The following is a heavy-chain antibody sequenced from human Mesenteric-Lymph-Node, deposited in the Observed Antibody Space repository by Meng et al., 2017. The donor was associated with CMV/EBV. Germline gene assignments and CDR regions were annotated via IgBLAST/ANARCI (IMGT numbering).Heavy chain of an antibody. V-gene: IGHV1-18*04. D-gene: IGHD5-18*01. CDR3: ARDIRYSYGRGFDY. Sequence: ASGDTFTSYDISWVRQAPGQGLEWMGWISTYNGDTNYAQKLQGRVTMTTDTSTSTAYMELRSLRSDDTAVYYCARDIRYSYGRGFDYWGQGTLVTVS. CDR2: ISTYNGDT. J-gene: IGHJ4*02. CDR1: GDTFTSYD.